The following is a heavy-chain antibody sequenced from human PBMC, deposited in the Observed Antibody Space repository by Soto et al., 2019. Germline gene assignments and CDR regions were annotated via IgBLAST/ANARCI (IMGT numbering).Heavy chain of an antibody. CDR3: ALRYESSYYYHFYAMDV. CDR1: GGIVSSYA. CDR2: IIPMFRTA. V-gene: IGHV1-69*13. Sequence: SVKVSCKASGGIVSSYAISWVRQAPGQGLEWMGGIIPMFRTANYAEKFQGRITITADGPTSTTYMELSSLRSDDTGVYFCALRYESSYYYHFYAMDVWGQGTTVTVSS. J-gene: IGHJ6*02. D-gene: IGHD3-16*01.